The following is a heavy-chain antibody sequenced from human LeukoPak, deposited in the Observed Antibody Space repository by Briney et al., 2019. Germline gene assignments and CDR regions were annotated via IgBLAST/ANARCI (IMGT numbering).Heavy chain of an antibody. CDR2: TDSDGRRT. CDR3: ARDPDSSGWSSIEY. J-gene: IGHJ4*02. Sequence: GGSLRLSCAASGFTFSRYGMHWVRHAPGKGLVWVSRTDSDGRRTDYADSVKGRFTISRDNAKNTLYLQMNSLRAEDTAVYYCARDPDSSGWSSIEYWGQGTLVTVSS. CDR1: GFTFSRYG. V-gene: IGHV3-74*01. D-gene: IGHD6-19*01.